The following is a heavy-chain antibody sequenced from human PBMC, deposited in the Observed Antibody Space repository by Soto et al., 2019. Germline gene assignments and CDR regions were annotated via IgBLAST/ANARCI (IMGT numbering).Heavy chain of an antibody. Sequence: QVQLVESGGGVVQPGRSLGLSCAASGFTFNTYGMHWVRQAPGKGLEWVAAISYDGINKYYVDSVKGRFTISRDNSKXXLYVQMNSLRAEDTALYYCARSPQPTRGIHWYFDLWGRGILVTVSS. CDR2: ISYDGINK. V-gene: IGHV3-30*03. J-gene: IGHJ2*01. D-gene: IGHD1-26*01. CDR3: ARSPQPTRGIHWYFDL. CDR1: GFTFNTYG.